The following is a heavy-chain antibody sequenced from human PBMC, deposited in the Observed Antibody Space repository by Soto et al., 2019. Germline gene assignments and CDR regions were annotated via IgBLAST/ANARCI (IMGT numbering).Heavy chain of an antibody. D-gene: IGHD3-10*01. CDR3: ARAGSSLGYAMDV. CDR1: GYTFINYG. Sequence: GASVKVSCKASGYTFINYGISWVRQAPGQGLEWMGWISPNNGNTHYAQKFQGRVTMATDTSTSTVNMELRSLRSDDTAVYYCARAGSSLGYAMDVWGRGTTVTVSS. CDR2: ISPNNGNT. V-gene: IGHV1-18*04. J-gene: IGHJ6*02.